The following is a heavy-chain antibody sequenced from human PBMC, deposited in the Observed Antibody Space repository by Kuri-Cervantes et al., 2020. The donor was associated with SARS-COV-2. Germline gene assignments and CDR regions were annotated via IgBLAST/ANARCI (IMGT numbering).Heavy chain of an antibody. Sequence: SETLSLSCTVSGYSISSGDYWGGIRQPPGKRLEWIGRIYTSGSTNYNPSLKSRVTMSVDTSKNQFSLKLSSVTAADTAVYYCARDGGSGYDWTDYYYYYMDVWGKGTTVTVSS. CDR2: IYTSGST. D-gene: IGHD5-12*01. V-gene: IGHV4-38-2*02. CDR1: GYSISSGDY. J-gene: IGHJ6*03. CDR3: ARDGGSGYDWTDYYYYYMDV.